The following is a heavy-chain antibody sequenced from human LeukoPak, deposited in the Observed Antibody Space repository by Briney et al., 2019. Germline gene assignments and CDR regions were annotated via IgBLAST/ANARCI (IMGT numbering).Heavy chain of an antibody. D-gene: IGHD2-2*01. CDR1: GGSISRSSYY. CDR2: IYYSGST. Sequence: SETLSLTCTVSGGSISRSSYYWGWIRQPPGKGLEWIGSIYYSGSTYYNPSLKSRVTISVDTSKNQFSLKLSSVTAADTAVYYCARDMNKYCSSTSCYENNWFDPWGQGTLVTVSS. V-gene: IGHV4-39*07. J-gene: IGHJ5*02. CDR3: ARDMNKYCSSTSCYENNWFDP.